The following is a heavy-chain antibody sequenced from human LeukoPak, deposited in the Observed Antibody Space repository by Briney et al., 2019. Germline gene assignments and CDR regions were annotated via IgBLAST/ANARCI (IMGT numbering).Heavy chain of an antibody. CDR2: IWYDGSNK. D-gene: IGHD3-22*01. CDR1: GFTFSSYG. V-gene: IGHV3-33*01. CDR3: ARDHSTDSTGYLDY. J-gene: IGHJ4*02. Sequence: PGRSLRLSCAASGFTFSSYGMHWVRQAPGKGLEWVAVIWYDGSNKYYADSVKGRFTISRDNSKNTLYLQMNSLRAEDTAVYYCARDHSTDSTGYLDYWGQGTLVTVSS.